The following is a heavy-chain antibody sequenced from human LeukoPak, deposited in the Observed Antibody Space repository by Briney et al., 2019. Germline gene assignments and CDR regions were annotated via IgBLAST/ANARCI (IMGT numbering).Heavy chain of an antibody. D-gene: IGHD6-19*01. CDR2: ISDSGDST. J-gene: IGHJ4*02. CDR3: AKAPAVAYYFDY. V-gene: IGHV3-23*01. CDR1: GFTFSSYA. Sequence: GGSLRLSCAASGFTFSSYAMTWVRQAPGKGLEWVSTISDSGDSTYYADSVKGRFTISRDNSKNTLYLQMNSLRVEDTVVYYCAKAPAVAYYFDYWGQGTLVTVSS.